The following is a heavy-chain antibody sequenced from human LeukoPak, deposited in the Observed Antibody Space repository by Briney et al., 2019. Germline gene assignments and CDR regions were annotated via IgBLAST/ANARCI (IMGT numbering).Heavy chain of an antibody. CDR2: INPNSGDT. CDR3: ARGRGSYCFDY. J-gene: IGHJ4*02. V-gene: IGHV1-2*02. D-gene: IGHD1-26*01. CDR1: GYTFTGYY. Sequence: ASVKVSCKASGYTFTGYYMHWVRQAPGQGLEWMGWINPNSGDTNYAQKFQGRVTMTRDTSISTACMELSRLRSDDTAVYYCARGRGSYCFDYWGQGTLVTVSS.